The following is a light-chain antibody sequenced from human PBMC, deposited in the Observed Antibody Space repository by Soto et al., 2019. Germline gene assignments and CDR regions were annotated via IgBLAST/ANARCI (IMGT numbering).Light chain of an antibody. V-gene: IGKV1-9*01. Sequence: DIQLTQSPSSLSASVGDRVTITCRASQGISSYLAWYQQKPGKAPKLLIYAASTLQSGVPSRFSGSGSGTDFTLTISCLQSEDFATYYCQQYYSYPLTFGGGTKVDI. CDR1: QGISSY. J-gene: IGKJ4*01. CDR3: QQYYSYPLT. CDR2: AAS.